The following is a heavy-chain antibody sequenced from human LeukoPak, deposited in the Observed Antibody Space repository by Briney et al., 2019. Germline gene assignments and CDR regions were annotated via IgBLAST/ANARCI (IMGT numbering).Heavy chain of an antibody. CDR2: IYYSGST. CDR3: ARLWLRLYYMDV. V-gene: IGHV4-39*01. CDR1: GGSISSGSYY. Sequence: SSETLSLTCTVSGGSISSGSYYWGWIRQPPGKGLEWIGSIYYSGSTYYNPSLKSRVTISVDTSKNQFSLKLSSVTAADTAVYYCARLWLRLYYMDVWGKGTTVTVSS. J-gene: IGHJ6*03. D-gene: IGHD5-12*01.